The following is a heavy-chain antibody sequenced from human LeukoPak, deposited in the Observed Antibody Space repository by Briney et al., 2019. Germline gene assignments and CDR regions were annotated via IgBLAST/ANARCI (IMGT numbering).Heavy chain of an antibody. CDR3: ARGGVGATADLDY. CDR1: GGSFSGYY. V-gene: IGHV4-34*01. J-gene: IGHJ4*02. D-gene: IGHD1-26*01. CDR2: INHSGNT. Sequence: PSETLSLTCAVYGGSFSGYYWTWIRQPPGKGLEWIGEINHSGNTNYNPSLKSRVAISVDTSKNQFSLKLSSVTAADTAVYYCARGGVGATADLDYWGQGTLVTVSS.